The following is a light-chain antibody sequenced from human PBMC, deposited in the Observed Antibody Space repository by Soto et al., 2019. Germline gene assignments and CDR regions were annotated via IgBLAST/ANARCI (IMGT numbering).Light chain of an antibody. CDR2: KAS. CDR3: QQYDSISYT. J-gene: IGKJ2*01. V-gene: IGKV1-5*03. CDR1: QTINSW. Sequence: DIPMTQSPSTLSASVRDRVTITCRASQTINSWLAWYQQRPGKAPRLLIYKASTLESGVPSRFSGSGSGTEFTLTISSLQPDDFATYYCQQYDSISYTFGEGSKLDIK.